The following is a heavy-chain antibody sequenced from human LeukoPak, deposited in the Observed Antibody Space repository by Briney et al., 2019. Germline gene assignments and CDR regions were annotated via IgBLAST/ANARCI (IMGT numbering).Heavy chain of an antibody. V-gene: IGHV3-7*01. CDR3: ATDLGSSRPNF. CDR2: IKQDGSEK. CDR1: GSSFSTYW. D-gene: IGHD6-13*01. J-gene: IGHJ4*02. Sequence: GGSLILSCAASGSSFSTYWMSWVRQAPGKGLEWVANIKQDGSEKYYVDSAKGRSTISRDNAKNSLYLQMNSLRAEDTAVYYCATDLGSSRPNFWGQGILVTVSS.